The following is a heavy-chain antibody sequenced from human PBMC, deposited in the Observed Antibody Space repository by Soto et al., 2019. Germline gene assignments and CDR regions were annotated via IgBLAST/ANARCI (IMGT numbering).Heavy chain of an antibody. CDR2: IYYSGST. Sequence: QLQVQESGPGLVKPSETLSLTCTVSGGSISSSSYSWGWIRQPPGKGLEWIGSIYYSGSTYYNPALKSRVTMSVDTTKTQCSLKLSSVTAADTAVYYCARDPSGSWAYYYYMDVWGKGTTVTVSS. D-gene: IGHD6-13*01. CDR3: ARDPSGSWAYYYYMDV. J-gene: IGHJ6*03. CDR1: GGSISSSSYS. V-gene: IGHV4-39*02.